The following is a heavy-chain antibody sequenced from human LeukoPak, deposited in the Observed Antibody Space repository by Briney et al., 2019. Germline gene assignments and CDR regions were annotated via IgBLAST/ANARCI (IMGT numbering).Heavy chain of an antibody. J-gene: IGHJ4*02. CDR1: GFTFSSYA. CDR2: ISGSGGST. Sequence: GGSLRLSCAASGFTFSSYAMSWVRQAPGKGLEWVSAISGSGGSTYYADSVKGRFTISRDNSKNTLYLQMNSLRAEDTAVYYCAKVIYCSGGSCYSPFDYWGQGTLVTVSS. CDR3: AKVIYCSGGSCYSPFDY. D-gene: IGHD2-15*01. V-gene: IGHV3-23*01.